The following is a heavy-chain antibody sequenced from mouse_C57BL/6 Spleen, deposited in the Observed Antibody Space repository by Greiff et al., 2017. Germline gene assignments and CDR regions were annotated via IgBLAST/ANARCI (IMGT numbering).Heavy chain of an antibody. CDR1: GFTFSSYA. CDR2: ISDGGSYT. Sequence: DVKLVESGGGLVKPGGSLKLSCAASGFTFSSYAMSWVRQTPEKRLEWVATISDGGSYTYYPDNVKGRFTISRDNAKNNLYLQMSHLKSEDTAMYYCARDASSGSLYFDYWGQGTTLTVSS. V-gene: IGHV5-4*01. D-gene: IGHD3-2*02. CDR3: ARDASSGSLYFDY. J-gene: IGHJ2*01.